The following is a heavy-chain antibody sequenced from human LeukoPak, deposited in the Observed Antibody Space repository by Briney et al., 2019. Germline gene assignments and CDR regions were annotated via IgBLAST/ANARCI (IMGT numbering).Heavy chain of an antibody. Sequence: SGPTLVNPTQTLTLTCTVSGFSLSTRGMRVSWIRQPPGKALEWLARIDWDDAKFYSTSLKTRLTISKDTSKNQVVLTMTNMDPVDTATYYCARVLYSSSWYAFDIWGQGTMVTVSS. CDR3: ARVLYSSSWYAFDI. V-gene: IGHV2-70*04. CDR2: IDWDDAK. D-gene: IGHD6-13*01. CDR1: GFSLSTRGMR. J-gene: IGHJ3*02.